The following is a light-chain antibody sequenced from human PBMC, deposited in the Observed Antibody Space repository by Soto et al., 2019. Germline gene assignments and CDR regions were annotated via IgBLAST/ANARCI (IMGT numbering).Light chain of an antibody. Sequence: EVVLTQSPGTLSLSPGERATLSCRASQSVSSNYFAWYQQKPGQAPRLLIYGISSRATGIPDRFSGSGSGTDFTLTISRLXXXXXXXYYCEQYGSSPRTFGQGTKVEI. CDR2: GIS. CDR3: EQYGSSPRT. V-gene: IGKV3-20*01. J-gene: IGKJ1*01. CDR1: QSVSSNY.